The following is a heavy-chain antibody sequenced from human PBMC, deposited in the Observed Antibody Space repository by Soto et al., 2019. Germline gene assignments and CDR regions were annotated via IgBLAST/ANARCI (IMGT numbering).Heavy chain of an antibody. CDR2: ISGFNDDT. CDR1: GYTFTSYG. J-gene: IGHJ5*02. CDR3: ARSGSYYPARNWFGP. Sequence: ASVKVSCKASGYTFTSYGISWVRQAPGQGLEWMGWISGFNDDTNQAQKFQGRVTVTKDTSTSTAYMELRSLKSDDTAVYYCARSGSYYPARNWFGPWGQGTLVTVSS. V-gene: IGHV1-18*01. D-gene: IGHD3-10*01.